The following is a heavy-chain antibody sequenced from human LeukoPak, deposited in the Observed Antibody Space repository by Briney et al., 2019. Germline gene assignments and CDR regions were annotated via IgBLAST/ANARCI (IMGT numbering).Heavy chain of an antibody. CDR3: ARGRGGMVRGVRNYYGMDV. CDR2: INHSGST. D-gene: IGHD3-10*01. J-gene: IGHJ6*04. CDR1: GGSFSGYY. Sequence: SETLSLTCAVYGGSFSGYYWSWIRQPPGKGLEWIGEINHSGSTNYNPSLKSRVTISVDTSKNQFSLKLSSVTAADTAVYYRARGRGGMVRGVRNYYGMDVWGKGTTVTVSS. V-gene: IGHV4-34*01.